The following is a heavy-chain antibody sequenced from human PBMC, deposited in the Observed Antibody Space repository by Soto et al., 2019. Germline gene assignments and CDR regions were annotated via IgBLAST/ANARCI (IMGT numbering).Heavy chain of an antibody. Sequence: SVKVSCKASGGTFSSYATSWVRQAPGQGLECMGGIIPVFGTANYAQKFQGRVTINADESTSTVYMELSSLRSEDTAVYYCARGWNDFPHWGQGTLVTVSS. CDR2: IIPVFGTA. J-gene: IGHJ1*01. CDR1: GGTFSSYA. D-gene: IGHD1-1*01. CDR3: ARGWNDFPH. V-gene: IGHV1-69*13.